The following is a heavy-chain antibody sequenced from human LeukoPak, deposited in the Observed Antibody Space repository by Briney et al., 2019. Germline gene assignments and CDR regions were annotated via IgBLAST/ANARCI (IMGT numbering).Heavy chain of an antibody. D-gene: IGHD6-19*01. V-gene: IGHV3-7*01. CDR3: ATGAGCGY. CDR2: IKQDGSER. Sequence: GGSLRLSCAPSGSTFSSYWMTWARQAPGRGREWVANIKQDGSERNYVDSVKGRFTISRDNAKNSLYLQMNTLRDEDTAVYYCATGAGCGYWGQGTLVTVSS. J-gene: IGHJ4*02. CDR1: GSTFSSYW.